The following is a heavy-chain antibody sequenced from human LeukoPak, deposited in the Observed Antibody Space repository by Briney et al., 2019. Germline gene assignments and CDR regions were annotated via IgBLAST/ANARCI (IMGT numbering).Heavy chain of an antibody. J-gene: IGHJ5*02. CDR1: GFTFSSYG. CDR2: ITGSGGST. V-gene: IGHV3-23*01. D-gene: IGHD3-22*01. Sequence: PGGSLRLSCAASGFTFSSYGMHWVRQAPGKGLEWVSAITGSGGSTYYADSVKGRFTISRDNSKNTLYLQMNSLRAEDTAVYYCAKDGSSGYYLTGNWFDPWGQGTLVTVSS. CDR3: AKDGSSGYYLTGNWFDP.